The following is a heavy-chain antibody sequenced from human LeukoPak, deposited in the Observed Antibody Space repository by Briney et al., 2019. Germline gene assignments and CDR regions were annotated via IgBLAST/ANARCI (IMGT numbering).Heavy chain of an antibody. CDR3: AKELNYYDSSGYPD. D-gene: IGHD3-22*01. CDR1: GFTFSGYG. J-gene: IGHJ4*02. CDR2: IRYDGSNK. V-gene: IGHV3-30*02. Sequence: GGSLRLSCAASGFTFSGYGMNWVRQAPGRGLEWLSFIRYDGSNKYYADSVKGRFTISRDNSKNTLYLQMNSLRAEDTAVYYCAKELNYYDSSGYPDWGQGTLVTVSS.